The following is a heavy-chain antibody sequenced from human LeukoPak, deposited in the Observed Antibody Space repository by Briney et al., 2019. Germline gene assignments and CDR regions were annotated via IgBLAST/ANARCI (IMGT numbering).Heavy chain of an antibody. CDR3: TTSDCEY. J-gene: IGHJ4*02. CDR1: GVNFSTYA. Sequence: GGSLRLSCAASGVNFSTYAMNWVRQVPGKGLEWVSLISNSGSTTYHADSVKGRFTISRDNSKNTLYLQMNSLSAEDSAVYYCTTSDCEYWGQGTLVTVSS. CDR2: ISNSGSTT. V-gene: IGHV3-23*01.